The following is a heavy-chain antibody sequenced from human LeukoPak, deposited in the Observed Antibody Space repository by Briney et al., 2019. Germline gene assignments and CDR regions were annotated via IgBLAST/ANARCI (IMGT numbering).Heavy chain of an antibody. CDR2: FDPEDGET. Sequence: ASVKVSCKVSGYTLTELSMHWVRQAPGKGLEWMGGFDPEDGETIYAQKFQGRVTMTEDTSTDTAYMELSSLRSEDTAVYYCATVMYYYDSSGFAFDIWGQGTMVTVSS. CDR3: ATVMYYYDSSGFAFDI. CDR1: GYTLTELS. J-gene: IGHJ3*02. D-gene: IGHD3-22*01. V-gene: IGHV1-24*01.